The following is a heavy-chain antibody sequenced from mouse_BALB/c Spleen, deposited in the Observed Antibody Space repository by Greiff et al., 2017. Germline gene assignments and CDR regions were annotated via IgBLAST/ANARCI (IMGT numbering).Heavy chain of an antibody. J-gene: IGHJ2*01. CDR3: AGDFEGHDD. CDR1: GYTFTSYT. CDR2: INPSSGYT. V-gene: IGHV1-4*02. Sequence: VQLQESAADLARPGASVKMSCTASGYTFTSYTMPWVKQRPGQGLEWIGYINPSSGYTEYNQKFKDKTTLTADKSSSTAYMQLSSLTSEDSAVYYCAGDFEGHDDWGQGTTRTVSA.